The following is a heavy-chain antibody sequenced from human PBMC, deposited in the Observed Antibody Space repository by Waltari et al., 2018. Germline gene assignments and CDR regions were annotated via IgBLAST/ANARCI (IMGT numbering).Heavy chain of an antibody. J-gene: IGHJ4*02. CDR1: GYSISSGYY. CDR2: IYHIGRT. Sequence: QVQLQESGPGLVKPSETLSLTCAVSGYSISSGYYWGWIRQPPGKGLEWIGSIYHIGRTYYNPSIRRRFTRSVDTSKNQFSRKLSSVTAADTAVYYCARDSDYGDYVGFNFDYWGQGTLVTVSS. V-gene: IGHV4-38-2*02. D-gene: IGHD4-17*01. CDR3: ARDSDYGDYVGFNFDY.